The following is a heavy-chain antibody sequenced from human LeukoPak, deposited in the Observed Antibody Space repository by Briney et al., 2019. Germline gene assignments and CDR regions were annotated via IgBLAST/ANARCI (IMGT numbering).Heavy chain of an antibody. D-gene: IGHD3-16*01. Sequence: PGGSLRLSCAASGFTFRHYAVHWVRQAPGRGLEWVAVLSFDGAHKYYAESVKGRFTISKDNSNNTLLLQMDSLRLEDTALYYCVRARAGGLDYWGQGTLVTVSS. V-gene: IGHV3-30*04. CDR3: VRARAGGLDY. CDR1: GFTFRHYA. CDR2: LSFDGAHK. J-gene: IGHJ4*02.